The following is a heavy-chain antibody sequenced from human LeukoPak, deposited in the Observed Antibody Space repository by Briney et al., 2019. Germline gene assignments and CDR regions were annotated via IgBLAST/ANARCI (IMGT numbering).Heavy chain of an antibody. V-gene: IGHV4-59*01. CDR3: ASEVAP. J-gene: IGHJ5*02. CDR2: IYYTGSA. Sequence: NPSETLSLTCTVSGGSISNYYWSWIRQPPGKGLEWIAYIYYTGSANYNPSLKSRGTISVDTSKNQFSLKLSSVTAADTAVYYCASEVAPWGQGTLVPVSS. CDR1: GGSISNYY.